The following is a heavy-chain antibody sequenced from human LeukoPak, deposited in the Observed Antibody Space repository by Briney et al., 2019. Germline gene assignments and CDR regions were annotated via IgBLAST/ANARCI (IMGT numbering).Heavy chain of an antibody. V-gene: IGHV3-30*18. Sequence: GGSLRLSCAASGFTFSSYGMHWVRQAPGKGLEWVAVISYDGSNKYYADSVKGRFTISRDNSKNTLYLQMNSLRAEDTAVYYCAKHGLPLVVISAPLDYWGQGTLVTVSS. CDR2: ISYDGSNK. CDR3: AKHGLPLVVISAPLDY. D-gene: IGHD2-15*01. CDR1: GFTFSSYG. J-gene: IGHJ4*02.